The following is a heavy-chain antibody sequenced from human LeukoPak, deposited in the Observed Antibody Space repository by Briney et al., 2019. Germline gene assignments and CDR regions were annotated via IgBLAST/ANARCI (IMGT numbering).Heavy chain of an antibody. J-gene: IGHJ3*02. V-gene: IGHV3-21*01. Sequence: GGSPRLSCAASGFTFRSYSTKWGRPAPGKGLEWVSSISSSSSYIYYADSVKGRFTISRDNAKNSLYLQMNSLRAEDTAVYYCAGRRIVGATKDAFDIWGQGTMVTVSS. CDR3: AGRRIVGATKDAFDI. CDR2: ISSSSSYI. CDR1: GFTFRSYS. D-gene: IGHD1-26*01.